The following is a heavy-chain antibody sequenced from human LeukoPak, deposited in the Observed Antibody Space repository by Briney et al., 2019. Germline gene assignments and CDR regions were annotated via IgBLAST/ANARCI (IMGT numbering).Heavy chain of an antibody. Sequence: GASVKVSCKASGYTFTGYYMHWVRQAPGQGLEWMGRINPNSGGTSYAQKFQGRVTMTRDTSISTAYMELSRLRSDDTAVYYCAREGSSSNYGMDVWGQGTTVTVSS. CDR3: AREGSSSNYGMDV. CDR1: GYTFTGYY. CDR2: INPNSGGT. D-gene: IGHD6-6*01. J-gene: IGHJ6*02. V-gene: IGHV1-2*06.